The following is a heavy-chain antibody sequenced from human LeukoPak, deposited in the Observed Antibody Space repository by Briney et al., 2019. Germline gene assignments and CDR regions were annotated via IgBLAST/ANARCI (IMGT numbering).Heavy chain of an antibody. D-gene: IGHD6-13*01. J-gene: IGHJ4*02. CDR1: GFTFDDYA. V-gene: IGHV3-9*01. CDR3: AKDMQTIAAAGRKYYFDY. CDR2: ISWNSGSI. Sequence: PGRSLRLSCAASGFTFDDYAMHWVRHAPGKGLEWVSGISWNSGSIGYADSVKGRFTISRDNAKNSLYLQMNSLRAEDTALYYCAKDMQTIAAAGRKYYFDYWGQGTLVTVSS.